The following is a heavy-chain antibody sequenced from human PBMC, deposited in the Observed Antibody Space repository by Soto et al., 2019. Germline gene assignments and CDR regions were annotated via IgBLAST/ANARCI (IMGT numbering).Heavy chain of an antibody. CDR2: IIPIFGTA. CDR3: ARGGYNYYYYYGMDV. Sequence: SVKVSCKASGGTFSSYAISWVRQAPGQGLEWMGGIIPIFGTANYAQKFQGRVTITADESTSTAYMELSSLRSEDTAVYYCARGGYNYYYYYGMDVWGQGTTVTVSS. J-gene: IGHJ6*02. V-gene: IGHV1-69*13. D-gene: IGHD5-12*01. CDR1: GGTFSSYA.